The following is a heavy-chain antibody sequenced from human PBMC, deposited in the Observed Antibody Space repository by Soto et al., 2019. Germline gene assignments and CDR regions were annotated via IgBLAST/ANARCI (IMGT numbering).Heavy chain of an antibody. J-gene: IGHJ5*02. CDR1: GFTFSSYA. Sequence: QVQLVESGGGVVQPGRSLRLSCAASGFTFSSYAMHWVRQAPGKGLEWVAVISYDGSNKYYADSVKGRFTISRDNSKNTLYLQMNRLRAEDTAVYYCARSMEIVGAAGWFDPWGQGTLVTVSS. CDR2: ISYDGSNK. CDR3: ARSMEIVGAAGWFDP. V-gene: IGHV3-30-3*01. D-gene: IGHD1-26*01.